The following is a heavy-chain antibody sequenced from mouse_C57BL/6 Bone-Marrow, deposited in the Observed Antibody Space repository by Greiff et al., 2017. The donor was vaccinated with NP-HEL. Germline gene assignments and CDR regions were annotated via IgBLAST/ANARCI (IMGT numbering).Heavy chain of an antibody. D-gene: IGHD4-1*01. CDR1: GFTFSDYG. Sequence: DVKLVESGGGLVKPGGSLKLSCAASGFTFSDYGMHWVRQAPEKGLEWVAYISSGSSTIYYADTVKGRFTISRDNAKNTLFLQMTSLRAEDTAMYYCAKLGEDFDDWGKGTTLTVSS. V-gene: IGHV5-17*01. J-gene: IGHJ2*01. CDR3: AKLGEDFDD. CDR2: ISSGSSTI.